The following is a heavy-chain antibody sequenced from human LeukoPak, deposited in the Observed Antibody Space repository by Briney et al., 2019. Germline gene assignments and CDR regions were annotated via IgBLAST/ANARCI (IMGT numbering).Heavy chain of an antibody. D-gene: IGHD1-26*01. CDR2: ISFDGSNK. CDR3: ANDGTQETFDF. CDR1: GYTFRSYG. J-gene: IGHJ4*02. V-gene: IGHV3-30*18. Sequence: TGGSLRLSCAASGYTFRSYGMHWVRQAPGKGLEWVAVISFDGSNKYYGDSVKGRFTISRDNSRSTLYLQMNSLRAEDTAVYYCANDGTQETFDFWGQGTLVTVSS.